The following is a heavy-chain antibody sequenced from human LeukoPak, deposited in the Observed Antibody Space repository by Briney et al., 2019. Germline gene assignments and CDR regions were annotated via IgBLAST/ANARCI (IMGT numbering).Heavy chain of an antibody. CDR1: GFTFSSYW. J-gene: IGHJ4*02. CDR2: IKQDGREK. V-gene: IGHV3-7*01. Sequence: GGSLRLYCAASGFTFSSYWMSWVRQAPGKGLEWVANIKQDGREKYYVDSVKGRFTISRDNAKNSLHLQMNSLRAEETAVYYCGRYVDTAMFDYWGEGTLVTVSS. D-gene: IGHD5-18*01. CDR3: GRYVDTAMFDY.